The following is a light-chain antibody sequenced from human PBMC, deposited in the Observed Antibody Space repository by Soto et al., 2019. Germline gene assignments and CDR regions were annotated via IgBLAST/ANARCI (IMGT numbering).Light chain of an antibody. J-gene: IGKJ5*01. CDR1: QGISSY. CDR2: AAS. V-gene: IGKV1-8*01. Sequence: AIRMTQSPSSFSASTGDRVTITCRASQGISSYLAWYQQKPGKAPKLLIYAASTLQSGVPSRFSGSGSGTDFTITISCLQSEDFAVYYCQQRSNWTPITFGQGTRLEIK. CDR3: QQRSNWTPIT.